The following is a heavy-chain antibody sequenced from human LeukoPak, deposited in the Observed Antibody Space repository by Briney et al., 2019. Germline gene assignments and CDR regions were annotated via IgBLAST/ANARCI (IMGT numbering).Heavy chain of an antibody. V-gene: IGHV3-11*01. CDR2: ISSIGSTI. J-gene: IGHJ6*02. CDR3: ARDCGGDCVYYYYGMDV. CDR1: GFTFSDYH. Sequence: PGGSLRLSCAASGFTFSDYHMSWIRQAPGKGLEWVAYISSIGSTIYYADSVKGRFTISRDNAKNSLYLQMNSLRVEDTAVYYCARDCGGDCVYYYYGMDVWGQGTTVTVS. D-gene: IGHD2-21*02.